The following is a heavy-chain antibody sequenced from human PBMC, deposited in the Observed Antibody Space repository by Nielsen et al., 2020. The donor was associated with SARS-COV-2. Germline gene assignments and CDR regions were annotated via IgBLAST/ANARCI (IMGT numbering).Heavy chain of an antibody. Sequence: GGSLRLSCAASGFTFSSYAMNWVRQAPGKGLEWVSSISSSSSYIYYADSVKGRFTISRDNAKNSLYLQMNSLRAEDTAAYYCARAKIYGDPLDYWGQGTLVTVSS. J-gene: IGHJ4*02. CDR2: ISSSSSYI. CDR3: ARAKIYGDPLDY. D-gene: IGHD4-17*01. CDR1: GFTFSSYA. V-gene: IGHV3-21*01.